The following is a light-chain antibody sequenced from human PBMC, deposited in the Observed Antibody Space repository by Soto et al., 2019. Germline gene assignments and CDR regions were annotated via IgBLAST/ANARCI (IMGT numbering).Light chain of an antibody. Sequence: QAVVTQEPSFSVSPGRTVTLTCGLSSGSVSTSYYPSWYQQTPGQAPRTLIYSTNTRSSGVPDRFSGSILGNKAALTLTGAQAADASDDHCGLYMGSGIWVFGGGTKLTVL. CDR1: SGSVSTSYY. J-gene: IGLJ3*02. V-gene: IGLV8-61*01. CDR3: GLYMGSGIWV. CDR2: STN.